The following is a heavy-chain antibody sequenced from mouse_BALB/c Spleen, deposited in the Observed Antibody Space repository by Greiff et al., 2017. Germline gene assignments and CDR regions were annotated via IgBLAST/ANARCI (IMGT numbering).Heavy chain of an antibody. CDR2: IWAGGST. Sequence: VHLVESGPGLVAPSQSLSITCTVSGFSLTSYGVHWVRQPPGKGLEWLGVIWAGGSTNYNSALMSRLSISKDNSKSQVFLKMNSLQTDDTAMYYCAMGLRRDAMDYWGQGTSVTVSS. D-gene: IGHD2-2*01. CDR3: AMGLRRDAMDY. CDR1: GFSLTSYG. V-gene: IGHV2-9*02. J-gene: IGHJ4*01.